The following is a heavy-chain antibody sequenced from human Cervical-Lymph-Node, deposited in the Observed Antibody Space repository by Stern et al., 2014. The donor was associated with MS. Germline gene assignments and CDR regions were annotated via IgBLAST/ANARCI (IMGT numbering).Heavy chain of an antibody. J-gene: IGHJ6*02. CDR1: GFTFSSYD. D-gene: IGHD1-14*01. CDR3: ARNRHGYYYYGMDV. CDR2: IGTAGDT. V-gene: IGHV3-13*01. Sequence: EVQLVQSGGGLVQPGGSLRLSCAASGFTFSSYDMHWVRQATGKGLEWVSTIGTAGDTDYQAYVQGRFTISRENAKNSLYLQMNSLRAGDTAVYYCARNRHGYYYYGMDVWGQGTTVTVSS.